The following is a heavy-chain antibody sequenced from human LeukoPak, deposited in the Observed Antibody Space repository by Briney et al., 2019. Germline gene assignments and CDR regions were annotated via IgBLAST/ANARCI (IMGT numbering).Heavy chain of an antibody. CDR3: ARDIPTYSRYNWFDP. V-gene: IGHV4-31*03. Sequence: SETLSLTCTVSGGSISSGGYYWSWIRQHPGKGLEWIGYIYYSGSTYYNPSLKSRVTISVDTSKNQFSLKLSSVTAADTAVYYCARDIPTYSRYNWFDPWGQGTLVTVSS. J-gene: IGHJ5*02. D-gene: IGHD2-15*01. CDR2: IYYSGST. CDR1: GGSISSGGYY.